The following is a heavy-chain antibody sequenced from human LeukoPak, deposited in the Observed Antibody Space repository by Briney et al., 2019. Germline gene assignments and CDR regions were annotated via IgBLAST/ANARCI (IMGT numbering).Heavy chain of an antibody. V-gene: IGHV3-7*05. CDR3: ASERTGKVARY. CDR2: IKEDGSEE. D-gene: IGHD5-12*01. J-gene: IGHJ4*02. Sequence: GGSLRLSCAASGFTFSSYCMSWVRPAPGKGLEWVANIKEDGSEEYYVDSVKGRFTISRDKAKNSLYLQMNSLRAEDTAVYYCASERTGKVARYWGQGTLVTVSS. CDR1: GFTFSSYC.